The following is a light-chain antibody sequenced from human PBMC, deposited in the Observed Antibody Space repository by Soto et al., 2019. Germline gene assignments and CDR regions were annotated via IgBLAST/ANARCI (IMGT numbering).Light chain of an antibody. J-gene: IGKJ1*01. Sequence: EILLTQSPGTLSLSPGERATLSCRASQSVSSNYLAWYQHKPGQAPRLLIYSASSRATAIPDRFSGSGSGTDFTLTISRLEPEDFAVYYCQQYGSSPPTFGQGTKLEIK. CDR2: SAS. V-gene: IGKV3-20*01. CDR1: QSVSSNY. CDR3: QQYGSSPPT.